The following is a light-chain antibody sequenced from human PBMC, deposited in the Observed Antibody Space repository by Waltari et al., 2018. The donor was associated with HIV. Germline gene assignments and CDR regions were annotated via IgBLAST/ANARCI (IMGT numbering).Light chain of an antibody. CDR1: SANTGAGYD. CDR2: SSS. J-gene: IGLJ3*02. V-gene: IGLV1-40*01. CDR3: QSYDRISWV. Sequence: QSVLTQPPSVSGAPGQRVTIPCTGSSANTGAGYDAHWYQQLPGTAPKLLIYSSSDRALGVPDRFSGSKSGTSASLVITGLQAEDEADYYCQSYDRISWVFGAGTKLTVL.